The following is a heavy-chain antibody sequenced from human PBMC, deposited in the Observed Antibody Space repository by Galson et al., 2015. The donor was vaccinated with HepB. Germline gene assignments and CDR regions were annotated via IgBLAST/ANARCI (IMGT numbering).Heavy chain of an antibody. CDR1: GGSISSGGYS. D-gene: IGHD3-16*01. CDR2: IYHSGST. J-gene: IGHJ3*02. CDR3: ARDQGDLAFDI. V-gene: IGHV4-30-2*01. Sequence: TLSLTCAVSGGSISSGGYSWSWIRQPPGRGLEWIGYIYHSGSTYYNPSLKSRVTISVDRSKNQFSLKLSSVTAADTAVYYCARDQGDLAFDIWGQGTMVTVSS.